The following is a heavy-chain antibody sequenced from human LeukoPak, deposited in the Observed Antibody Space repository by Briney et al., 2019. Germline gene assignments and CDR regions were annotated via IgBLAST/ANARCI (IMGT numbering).Heavy chain of an antibody. V-gene: IGHV3-74*01. J-gene: IGHJ4*02. CDR2: INSDGSWT. CDR3: VSFYETY. CDR1: GFTFSSSG. Sequence: GGSLRLSCAASGFTFSSSGMHWVRQAPGKGLVWVSHINSDGSWTSYADSVKGRFTISKDNAKNTVYLQMNSLRAEDTAVYYCVSFYETYWGRGTLVTVSS. D-gene: IGHD2/OR15-2a*01.